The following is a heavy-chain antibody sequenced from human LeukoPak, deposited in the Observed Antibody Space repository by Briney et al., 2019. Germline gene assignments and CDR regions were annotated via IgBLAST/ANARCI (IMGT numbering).Heavy chain of an antibody. V-gene: IGHV3-48*01. Sequence: GALRLSCAASGFTFSTYNMNWVRQAPGKGLEWVSYISSSRGTIHYADAVKGRFTISRDDAKNSLYLQMNSQRAGDTAVYYCARGLYYYDSSGYYGDTFDIWGQGTMVTVSS. CDR2: ISSSRGTI. CDR1: GFTFSTYN. CDR3: ARGLYYYDSSGYYGDTFDI. D-gene: IGHD3-22*01. J-gene: IGHJ3*02.